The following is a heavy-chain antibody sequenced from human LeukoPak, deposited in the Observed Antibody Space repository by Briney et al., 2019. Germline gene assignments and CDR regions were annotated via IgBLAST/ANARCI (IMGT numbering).Heavy chain of an antibody. V-gene: IGHV3-30-3*01. CDR1: GFTFSTYF. J-gene: IGHJ3*02. CDR3: ARERQDTILHSGAFDI. D-gene: IGHD2-21*01. Sequence: GGSLRLSCAASGFTFSTYFMHWVRQAPGKGLEWVADIASDGSHTFYVESVKGRFTISRDNSKNTLYLRMNSLRAEDTAVYFCARERQDTILHSGAFDIWGQGTMVTVSS. CDR2: IASDGSHT.